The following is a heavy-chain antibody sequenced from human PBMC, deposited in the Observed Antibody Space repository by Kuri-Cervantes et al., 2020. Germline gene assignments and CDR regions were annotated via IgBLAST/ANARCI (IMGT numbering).Heavy chain of an antibody. J-gene: IGHJ2*01. CDR2: INTNTGNP. CDR3: ARGVPAALNWYFDL. V-gene: IGHV7-4-1*02. CDR1: GYTFTSYA. Sequence: ASVKVSCKASGYTFTSYAMNWVRQAPGQGLEWMGWINTNTGNPTYARGFTGRFVFSLDTSVSTAYLQISSLKAEDTAVYYCARGVPAALNWYFDLWGRGTLVTVSS. D-gene: IGHD2-2*01.